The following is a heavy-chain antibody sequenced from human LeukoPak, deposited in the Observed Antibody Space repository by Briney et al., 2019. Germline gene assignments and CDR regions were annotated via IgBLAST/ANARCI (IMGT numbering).Heavy chain of an antibody. D-gene: IGHD4-17*01. CDR3: TREPDTVTAGV. V-gene: IGHV4-59*01. J-gene: IGHJ4*02. CDR1: GGSINNYY. Sequence: SETLSLTCTVSGGSINNYYWSWIRQPPGKGLEWIGYISYSGSTDYNTSLKSRVTISVDTSKNQFSLVLTSVTAADTAVYYCTREPDTVTAGVWGQGTLVTVSS. CDR2: ISYSGST.